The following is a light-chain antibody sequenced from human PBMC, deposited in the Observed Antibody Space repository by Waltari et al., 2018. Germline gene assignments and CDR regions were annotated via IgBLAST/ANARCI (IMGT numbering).Light chain of an antibody. V-gene: IGLV2-23*02. CDR1: TGDIGTYGL. Sequence: QSALTQPASVSGSPGQSMTISCTGSTGDIGTYGLVSWYQQHPGKAPKLIISDVMKRPPSVSNRFSCSKSGNTATLTISGLQTEDEAEYFCCSYAGPTIKWVCGGGTKLTVL. J-gene: IGLJ3*02. CDR2: DVM. CDR3: CSYAGPTIKWV.